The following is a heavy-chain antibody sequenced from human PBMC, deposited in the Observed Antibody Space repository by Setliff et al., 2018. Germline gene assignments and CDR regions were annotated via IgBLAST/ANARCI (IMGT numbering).Heavy chain of an antibody. Sequence: VKVSCKTSAYSFSGYYIHWVRQAPGQGLEWMGGIIPIFGTTNYAQKFQGRATIITDESTSTAYMELSSLRSEDTAVYYCAREGVDSRSSTDYHYYMDVWGKGTTVTVSS. V-gene: IGHV1-69*13. J-gene: IGHJ6*03. D-gene: IGHD3-22*01. CDR1: AYSFSGYY. CDR3: AREGVDSRSSTDYHYYMDV. CDR2: IIPIFGTT.